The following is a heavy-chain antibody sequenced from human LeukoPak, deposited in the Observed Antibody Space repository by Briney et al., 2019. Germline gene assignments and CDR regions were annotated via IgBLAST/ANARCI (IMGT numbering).Heavy chain of an antibody. V-gene: IGHV4-4*07. CDR1: GGSISSYY. J-gene: IGHJ6*03. CDR2: IYTSGST. Sequence: SETLSLTCTVSGGSISSYYWSWIRQPAGKGLEWIGRIYTSGSTNYNPSLKSRVTMSVDTSKNQFSLKLSSVTAADTAVYYCARTMGAPIYYYYMDVWGKGTTVTISS. D-gene: IGHD1-26*01. CDR3: ARTMGAPIYYYYMDV.